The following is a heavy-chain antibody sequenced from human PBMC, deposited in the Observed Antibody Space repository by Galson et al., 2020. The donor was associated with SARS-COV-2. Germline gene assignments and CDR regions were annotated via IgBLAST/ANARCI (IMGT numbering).Heavy chain of an antibody. D-gene: IGHD5-18*01. CDR1: GGSISSGGYS. J-gene: IGHJ2*01. CDR3: ARPYTYGLSPDWYFDL. V-gene: IGHV4-30-2*01. Sequence: TLSLTCSVSGGSISSGGYSWTWIRQPPGKGLQWIGNVYQSGATHSNPSHKGRLTISVDRSNNQLSLQLTSVTAADTGVYYCARPYTYGLSPDWYFDLWGRGTLVTVSS. CDR2: VYQSGAT.